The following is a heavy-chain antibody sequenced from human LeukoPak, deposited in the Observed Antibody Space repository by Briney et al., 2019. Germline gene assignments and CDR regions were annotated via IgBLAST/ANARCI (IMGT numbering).Heavy chain of an antibody. Sequence: SVKVSCKASGGTFSSYAISWVRQALGQGLEWMGRIIPILGIANYAQKLQGRVTMTTDTSTSTAYMELRSLRSDDTAVYYCARDGGSSGYDYWGQGTLVTVSS. V-gene: IGHV1-69*04. J-gene: IGHJ4*02. CDR2: IIPILGIA. D-gene: IGHD6-19*01. CDR1: GGTFSSYA. CDR3: ARDGGSSGYDY.